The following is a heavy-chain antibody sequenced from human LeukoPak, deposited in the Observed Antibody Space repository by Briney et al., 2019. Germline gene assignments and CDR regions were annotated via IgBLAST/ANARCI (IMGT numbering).Heavy chain of an antibody. CDR3: ARDSKQLAPGYDY. D-gene: IGHD6-13*01. CDR2: ISSSSSYI. V-gene: IGHV3-21*01. CDR1: GFTSSSYS. J-gene: IGHJ4*02. Sequence: GGSLRLSCAASGFTSSSYSMNWVRQAPGKGLEWVSSISSSSSYIYYADSVKGRFTISRDNAKNSLYLQMNSLRAEDTAVYYCARDSKQLAPGYDYWGQGTLVTVSS.